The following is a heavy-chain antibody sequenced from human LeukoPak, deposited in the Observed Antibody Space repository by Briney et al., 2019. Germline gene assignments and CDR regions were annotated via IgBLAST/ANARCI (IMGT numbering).Heavy chain of an antibody. J-gene: IGHJ4*02. CDR3: ARRNALDY. CDR1: GFTFSSYS. Sequence: QSGGSLRLSCAASGFTFSSYSMNWVRQAPGKGLEWVANIKEDGSEKYYVDSVKGRFTISRDNAKNSLYLQMNSLRVEDTAVYYCARRNALDYWGQGTLVTVSS. CDR2: IKEDGSEK. V-gene: IGHV3-7*01.